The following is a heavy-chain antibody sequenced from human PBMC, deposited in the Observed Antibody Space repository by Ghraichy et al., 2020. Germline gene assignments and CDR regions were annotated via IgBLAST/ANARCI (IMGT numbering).Heavy chain of an antibody. V-gene: IGHV3-21*01. CDR2: IISSSSYI. CDR3: ARDTMFRGVIDYFDY. Sequence: GESLNISCAASGFTFSSYSMNWVRQAPGKGLEWVSSIISSSSYIYYADSVKGRFTISRDNAKNSLYLQMNSLRAEDTAVYYCARDTMFRGVIDYFDYWGQGTLVTVSS. D-gene: IGHD3-10*01. CDR1: GFTFSSYS. J-gene: IGHJ4*02.